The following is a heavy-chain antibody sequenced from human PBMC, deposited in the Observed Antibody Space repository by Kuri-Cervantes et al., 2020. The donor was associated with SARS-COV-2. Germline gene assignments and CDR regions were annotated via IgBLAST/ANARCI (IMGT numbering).Heavy chain of an antibody. V-gene: IGHV4-34*01. CDR1: GGSFSGYY. Sequence: SETLSLTCAVYGGSFSGYYWSWIRQPPGKGLEWIGEVNHSGSTNYNPSLKSRVTISVDTSKNQFSLKLSSVTAADTAVYYCARGRSFVGNWGQGTLVTVSS. D-gene: IGHD3-16*01. CDR2: VNHSGST. CDR3: ARGRSFVGN. J-gene: IGHJ4*02.